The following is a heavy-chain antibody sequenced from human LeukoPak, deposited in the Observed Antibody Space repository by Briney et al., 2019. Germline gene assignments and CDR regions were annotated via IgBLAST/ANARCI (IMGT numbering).Heavy chain of an antibody. J-gene: IGHJ4*02. V-gene: IGHV3-74*01. CDR3: VRGSPGYSSSWHAY. CDR2: INSDATST. CDR1: GFMLSSTW. D-gene: IGHD6-13*01. Sequence: PGGSLRLSCAASGFMLSSTWMHWVRQAPGKGLVWVSRINSDATSTSYADSVRGRFTFSRDDAKNTMYLQMNSLRAGDTAMYYCVRGSPGYSSSWHAYWGQGTLVTVSS.